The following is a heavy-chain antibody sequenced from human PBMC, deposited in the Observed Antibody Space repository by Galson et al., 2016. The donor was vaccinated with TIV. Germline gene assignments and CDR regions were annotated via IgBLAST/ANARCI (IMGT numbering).Heavy chain of an antibody. CDR1: GGTFSTST. CDR3: AREEDLHYYFDY. V-gene: IGHV1-69*04. J-gene: IGHJ4*02. CDR2: IIPIVGVA. Sequence: SVKVSCKASGGTFSTSTINWVRQAPGQGLEWMGRIIPIVGVAVYAQKLRGRVTITADKSTSTAHMELSSLRSEDTAVYYCAREEDLHYYFDYWGQGTLVTVSS. D-gene: IGHD4-11*01.